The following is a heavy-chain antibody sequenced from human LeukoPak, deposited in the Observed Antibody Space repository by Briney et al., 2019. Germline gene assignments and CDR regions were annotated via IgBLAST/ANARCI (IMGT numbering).Heavy chain of an antibody. V-gene: IGHV3-7*01. CDR1: GFTFSSCW. Sequence: PGGSLRLSCAASGFTFSSCWMSWVRQAPGKGLEGVANIKQDGSEKYYVDSVKGRFTISRDNAKNSLYLQMNSLRAEDTAVYYCARGPAAGIDYWGQGTLVTVSS. CDR2: IKQDGSEK. J-gene: IGHJ4*02. CDR3: ARGPAAGIDY. D-gene: IGHD6-13*01.